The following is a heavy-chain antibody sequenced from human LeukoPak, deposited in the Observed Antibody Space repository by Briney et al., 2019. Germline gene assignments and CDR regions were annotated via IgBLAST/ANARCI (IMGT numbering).Heavy chain of an antibody. D-gene: IGHD3-3*01. CDR1: GGSFSGYY. CDR2: INHSGST. CDR3: ARVRSAFDI. J-gene: IGHJ3*02. Sequence: SETLSLTCAVYGGSFSGYYWSWIRQPPGKGLEWIGEINHSGSTSYNPSLKSRVTISVDTSKNQFSLKLTSVTAADTAVYYCARVRSAFDIWGQGTMVTVFS. V-gene: IGHV4-34*01.